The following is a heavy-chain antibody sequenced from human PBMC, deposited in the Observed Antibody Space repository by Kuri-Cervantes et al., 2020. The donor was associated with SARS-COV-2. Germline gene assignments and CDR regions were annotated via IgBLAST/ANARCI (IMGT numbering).Heavy chain of an antibody. D-gene: IGHD4-17*01. V-gene: IGHV3-9*01. CDR3: ASLYGDYYFDY. CDR2: ITANGHDM. Sequence: GGSLRLSCTASGFSFEDFAIHWVRQVPGKGLEWVSHITANGHDMDYADSVKGRFTISRDNAKNSLYLQMNSLRAEDTALYYCASLYGDYYFDYWGQGTLVTVSS. J-gene: IGHJ4*02. CDR1: GFSFEDFA.